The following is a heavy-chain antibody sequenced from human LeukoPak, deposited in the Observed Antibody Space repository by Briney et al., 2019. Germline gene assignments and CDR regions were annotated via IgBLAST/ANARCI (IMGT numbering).Heavy chain of an antibody. V-gene: IGHV3-23*01. D-gene: IGHD4-17*01. CDR3: AKDLSNFGDLGYFDH. CDR2: VTGTGDRT. J-gene: IGHJ5*02. Sequence: GGSLRLSCAASGFTFSTYAMSWVREAPGKGLEWVSGVTGTGDRTLYADSVRGRFTISRDNFKNTLFLEMRRLRADDTAFYYCAKDLSNFGDLGYFDHWGQGDLVTVSS. CDR1: GFTFSTYA.